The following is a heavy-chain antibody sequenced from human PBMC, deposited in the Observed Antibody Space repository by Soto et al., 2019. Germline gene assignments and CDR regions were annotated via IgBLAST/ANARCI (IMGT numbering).Heavy chain of an antibody. J-gene: IGHJ4*02. CDR3: VEPPGYYIDSSTYYSV. V-gene: IGHV3-64D*06. Sequence: GGSRRRSWSASGFSLGSYGIHGVGQAPGRGLEYVSVISDDGGTTYYSDSVKDRFTITRDNSKKSLYLQMSSLRAEDAAVYYCVEPPGYYIDSSTYYSVWGQGSLVTVSS. CDR1: GFSLGSYG. CDR2: ISDDGGTT. D-gene: IGHD3-22*01.